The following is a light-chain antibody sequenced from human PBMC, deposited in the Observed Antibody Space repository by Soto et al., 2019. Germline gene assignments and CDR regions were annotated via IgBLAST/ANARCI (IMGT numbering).Light chain of an antibody. CDR1: SGHSSYI. CDR2: LEGSGSY. V-gene: IGLV4-60*02. J-gene: IGLJ1*01. Sequence: QAVVTQSSSASASLGSSVKRTCTLSSGHSSYIIAWHQQQPGKAPRYLMKLEGSGSYNKGSGAPDRFSGYSSGADRYLTISNLQFEDEADYYCETWDSNTRVFGTGTKLTVL. CDR3: ETWDSNTRV.